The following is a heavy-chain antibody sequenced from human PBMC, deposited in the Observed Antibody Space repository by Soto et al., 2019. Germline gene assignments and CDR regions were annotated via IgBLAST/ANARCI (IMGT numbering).Heavy chain of an antibody. CDR3: ARAPRVVGAAGNWFDP. CDR1: GFTFSSYS. Sequence: EVQLVESGGGLVKPGGSLRLSCAASGFTFSSYSMNWVRQAPGKGLEWVSSISSSSSYIYYADSVKGRFTISRDNAKNSLYLQMNSLRAEDTAVYYCARAPRVVGAAGNWFDPWGQGTLVTVSS. D-gene: IGHD1-26*01. CDR2: ISSSSSYI. J-gene: IGHJ5*02. V-gene: IGHV3-21*01.